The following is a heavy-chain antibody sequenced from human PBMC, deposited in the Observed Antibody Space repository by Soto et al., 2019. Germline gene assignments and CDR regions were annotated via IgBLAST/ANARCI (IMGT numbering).Heavy chain of an antibody. CDR3: ARVGGIVGATPVDY. V-gene: IGHV1-69*02. CDR1: GGTFSSYT. Sequence: QVQLVQSGAEVKKLGSSVKVSCKASGGTFSSYTISWVRQAPGQGLEWMGRIIPILGIANYAQKFQGRVTITADKSTSTAYMELSSLRSEDTAVYYCARVGGIVGATPVDYWGQGTLVTVSS. CDR2: IIPILGIA. D-gene: IGHD1-26*01. J-gene: IGHJ4*02.